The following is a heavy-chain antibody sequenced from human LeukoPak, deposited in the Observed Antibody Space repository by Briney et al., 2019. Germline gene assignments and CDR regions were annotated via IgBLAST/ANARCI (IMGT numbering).Heavy chain of an antibody. J-gene: IGHJ3*02. V-gene: IGHV4-38-2*01. CDR1: GYSISSGYY. CDR3: ARHHSSSSSAFDI. Sequence: SETLSRTCAVSGYSISSGYYWGWIRQPPGKGLEWIGSIYHSGSTNYNPSLRSRVTISVDTSKNQFSLKLSSVTAADTAVYYCARHHSSSSSAFDIWGQGTMVTVSS. D-gene: IGHD6-13*01. CDR2: IYHSGST.